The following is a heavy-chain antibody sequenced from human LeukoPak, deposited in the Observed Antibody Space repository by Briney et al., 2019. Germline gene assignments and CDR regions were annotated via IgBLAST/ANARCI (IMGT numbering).Heavy chain of an antibody. D-gene: IGHD6-13*01. J-gene: IGHJ6*02. CDR1: GYTFTSYY. CDR3: ATSIAAAGSPYYYYCGMDV. V-gene: IGHV1-46*01. CDR2: INPSGGST. Sequence: ASVKVSCKASGYTFTSYYMHWVRQAPGQGLEWMGIINPSGGSTSYAQKFQGRVTMTRDTSTSTVYMELSSLRSEDTAVYYCATSIAAAGSPYYYYCGMDVWGQGTTVTVSS.